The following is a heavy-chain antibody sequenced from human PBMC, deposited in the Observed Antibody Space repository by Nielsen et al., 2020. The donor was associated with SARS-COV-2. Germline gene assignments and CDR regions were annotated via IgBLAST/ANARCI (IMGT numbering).Heavy chain of an antibody. J-gene: IGHJ4*02. Sequence: REAPGKALEWLALIDWDDDKYYSTSLKTRLTISKDTSKNQVVLTMTNMDPVDTATYYCAHIRSSGNSPFDYWGQGTLVTVSS. V-gene: IGHV2-70*12. CDR2: IDWDDDK. D-gene: IGHD3-10*01. CDR3: AHIRSSGNSPFDY.